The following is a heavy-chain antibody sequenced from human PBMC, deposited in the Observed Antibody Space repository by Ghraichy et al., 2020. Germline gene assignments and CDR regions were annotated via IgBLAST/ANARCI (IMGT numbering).Heavy chain of an antibody. J-gene: IGHJ6*03. Sequence: GGSLRLSCAASGFTFSSHAMTWVRQAPGKGLEWVSTISGDGASTFYADSVKGRFTISRDNSKNTLYLQMNSLSAEDTAVYYCANDGHAQYYYYYMDVGGKGPRSPSP. CDR2: ISGDGAST. CDR1: GFTFSSHA. V-gene: IGHV3-23*01. CDR3: ANDGHAQYYYYYMDV.